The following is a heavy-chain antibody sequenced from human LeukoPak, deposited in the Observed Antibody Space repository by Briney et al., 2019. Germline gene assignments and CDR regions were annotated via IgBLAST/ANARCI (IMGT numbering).Heavy chain of an antibody. V-gene: IGHV1-2*02. Sequence: ASVKVSCKASGYTFTGYYMHWVRQAPGQGLEWMGWINPNSGGTNYAQKFQGRVTMTRDTSISTAYMELSRLRSDDTAVYYCARDCRDTAMVRGDYFDYWGQGTLVTVSS. CDR2: INPNSGGT. CDR3: ARDCRDTAMVRGDYFDY. J-gene: IGHJ4*02. D-gene: IGHD5-18*01. CDR1: GYTFTGYY.